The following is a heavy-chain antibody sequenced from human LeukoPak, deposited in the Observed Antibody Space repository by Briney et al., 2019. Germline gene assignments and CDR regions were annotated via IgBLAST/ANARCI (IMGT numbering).Heavy chain of an antibody. V-gene: IGHV4-34*01. Sequence: SETLSLTCAVYGGSFSGYYWSWIRQPPGKGLEWIGEINHSGSTNYNPSLKSRVTISVDTSKNQFSLKLSSVTAADTAVYYCARVSGSSWSGGDYWGQGTLVTVSS. CDR2: INHSGST. J-gene: IGHJ4*02. CDR1: GGSFSGYY. CDR3: ARVSGSSWSGGDY. D-gene: IGHD6-13*01.